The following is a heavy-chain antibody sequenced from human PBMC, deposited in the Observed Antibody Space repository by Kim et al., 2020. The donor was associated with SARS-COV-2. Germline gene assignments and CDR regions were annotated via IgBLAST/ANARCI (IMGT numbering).Heavy chain of an antibody. D-gene: IGHD2-2*01. CDR2: INAGNGNT. CDR3: ARWVDEGCSSTSCFPNWYFDL. J-gene: IGHJ2*01. CDR1: GYTFTSYA. Sequence: ASVKVSCKASGYTFTSYAMHWVCQAPGQRLEWMGWINAGNGNTKYSQKFQGRVTITRDTSASTAYMELSSLRSEDTAVYYCARWVDEGCSSTSCFPNWYFDLWGRGTLVTVSS. V-gene: IGHV1-3*01.